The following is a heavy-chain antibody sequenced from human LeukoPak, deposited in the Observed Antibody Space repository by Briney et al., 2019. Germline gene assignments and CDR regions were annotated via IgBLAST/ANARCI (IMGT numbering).Heavy chain of an antibody. Sequence: GGSLRLSCAASGFTFSSYSMNWVRQAPGKGLEWVSSISSSSSYIYYADSVKGRFTISRDNAKNSLYLQMNSLRAEDTAVYYCAVTVAGDDWDYWGQGTLVTASS. CDR3: AVTVAGDDWDY. CDR1: GFTFSSYS. CDR2: ISSSSSYI. V-gene: IGHV3-21*01. D-gene: IGHD6-19*01. J-gene: IGHJ4*02.